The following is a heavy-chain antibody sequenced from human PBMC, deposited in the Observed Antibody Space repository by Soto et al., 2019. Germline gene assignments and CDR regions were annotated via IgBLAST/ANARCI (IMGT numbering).Heavy chain of an antibody. V-gene: IGHV4-39*01. CDR3: ARQVTVGYSYDYCYYYGMDV. CDR1: GGSISSSSYY. Sequence: SETLSLTCTVSGGSISSSSYYWGWIRQPPGKGLEWIGSIYYSGSTYYNPSLKSRVTISVDTSKNQFSLKLSSVTAADTAVYYCARQVTVGYSYDYCYYYGMDVWGQGTTVTVSS. D-gene: IGHD5-18*01. CDR2: IYYSGST. J-gene: IGHJ6*02.